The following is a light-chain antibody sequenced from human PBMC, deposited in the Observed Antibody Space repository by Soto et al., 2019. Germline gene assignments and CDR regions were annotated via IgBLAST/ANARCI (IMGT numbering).Light chain of an antibody. CDR2: GAS. CDR3: QQTYSTPYI. Sequence: DIQLTQSPPSLSASVGDRVTITCRASQTINNYVNWYQQEAGRAPKLLISGASSLQSGVPSRFSGCGFGTDFTLTITSLQPEDFVVYYCQQTYSTPYIFGGGTKLDI. J-gene: IGKJ2*01. V-gene: IGKV1-39*01. CDR1: QTINNY.